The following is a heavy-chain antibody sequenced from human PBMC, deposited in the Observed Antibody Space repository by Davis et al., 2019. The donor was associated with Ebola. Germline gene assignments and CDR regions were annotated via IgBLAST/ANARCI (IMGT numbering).Heavy chain of an antibody. Sequence: PGGSLRLSCAASGFSFSTYGMHWVRQAPGKGLEWVAYIRYDGNNKYHADSVKGRFTISRDNSKNMLFLQMNSLRAEDTAVYYCVKSAYSYGPFDYWGQGTLVTVSS. J-gene: IGHJ4*02. CDR1: GFSFSTYG. CDR2: IRYDGNNK. CDR3: VKSAYSYGPFDY. V-gene: IGHV3-30*02. D-gene: IGHD5-18*01.